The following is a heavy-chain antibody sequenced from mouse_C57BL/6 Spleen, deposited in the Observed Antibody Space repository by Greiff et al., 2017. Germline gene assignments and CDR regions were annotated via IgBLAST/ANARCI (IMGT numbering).Heavy chain of an antibody. D-gene: IGHD1-1*01. CDR1: GYSITSGYY. V-gene: IGHV3-6*01. CDR3: ARATVVYFDY. CDR2: ISYDGSN. Sequence: VQLKESGPGLVKPSQSLSLTCSVTGYSITSGYYWNWIRQFPGNKLEWMGYISYDGSNNYNPSLKNRISITRDTSKNQFFLKLDSVTTEDTATYYCARATVVYFDYWGQGTTLTVSS. J-gene: IGHJ2*01.